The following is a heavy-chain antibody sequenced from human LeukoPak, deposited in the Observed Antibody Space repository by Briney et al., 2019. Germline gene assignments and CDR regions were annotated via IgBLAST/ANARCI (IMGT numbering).Heavy chain of an antibody. D-gene: IGHD3-10*01. CDR1: GFTFSSYS. Sequence: GGSLRLSCAASGFTFSSYSMNWVRQAPGKGLEWVANIRHDGSEKYFVDSVKGRFTISRDNAKNSLYLQMNSLRAEETAVYYCARDGMGVIKAFDIWGQGTMVTVSS. J-gene: IGHJ3*02. CDR2: IRHDGSEK. V-gene: IGHV3-7*05. CDR3: ARDGMGVIKAFDI.